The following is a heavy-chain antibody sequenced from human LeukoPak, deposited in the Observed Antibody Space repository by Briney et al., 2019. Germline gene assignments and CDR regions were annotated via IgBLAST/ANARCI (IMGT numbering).Heavy chain of an antibody. V-gene: IGHV3-7*04. J-gene: IGHJ3*02. CDR1: GFTFEIYW. CDR3: ARHWEGVESDAFDI. D-gene: IGHD1-26*01. CDR2: IRKDGSEK. Sequence: PGGSLRLSCAASGFTFEIYWMSWVRQAPGKGLEWEANIRKDGSEKNYVDSVKGRFTISRDNAKNSLYLQMNSLRADDTALYYCARHWEGVESDAFDIWGQGTMVTVSS.